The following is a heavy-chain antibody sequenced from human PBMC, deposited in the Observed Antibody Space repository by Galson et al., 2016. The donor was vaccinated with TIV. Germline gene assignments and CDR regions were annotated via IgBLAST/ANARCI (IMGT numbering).Heavy chain of an antibody. V-gene: IGHV5-51*01. CDR3: TRQSTRCFDC. D-gene: IGHD5/OR15-5a*01. CDR1: GYNFDTYW. J-gene: IGHJ4*02. Sequence: QSGAEVKKPGESLKISCKSSGYNFDTYWIVWVRQMPVKGLEWMGTIYPGDSDTRYSPSFPGQVTMSADKSINTAYLQWSSLQASDSAIYYCTRQSTRCFDCWGPGTLFSVSS. CDR2: IYPGDSDT.